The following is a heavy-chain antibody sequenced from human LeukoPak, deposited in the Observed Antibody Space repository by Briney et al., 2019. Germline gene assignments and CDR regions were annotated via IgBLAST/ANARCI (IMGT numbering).Heavy chain of an antibody. V-gene: IGHV4-38-2*02. Sequence: SETLSLTCTVSGYSISSGYYWGWIRQPPGKGLEWIGSIYHSGSTYYNPSLKSRFTISVDTSKNQFSLKLTSVTAADTAVYYCARGAADRNNYYHYIDVWGKGTTVTVSS. D-gene: IGHD1/OR15-1a*01. J-gene: IGHJ6*03. CDR2: IYHSGST. CDR1: GYSISSGYY. CDR3: ARGAADRNNYYHYIDV.